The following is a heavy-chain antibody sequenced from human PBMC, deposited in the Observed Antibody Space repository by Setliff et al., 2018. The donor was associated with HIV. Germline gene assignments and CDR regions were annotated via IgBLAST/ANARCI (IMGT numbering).Heavy chain of an antibody. V-gene: IGHV4-4*08. D-gene: IGHD3-16*01. CDR3: ARAVGSLGSSMGIDS. J-gene: IGHJ4*02. CDR1: GGSISSYH. Sequence: SETLSLTCAVSGGSISSYHWMWIRQPPGRGLEWIGYIYTSGGADYDPSLKSRVTISVDTSKNQFSLRLTSVTAADTAVYYCARAVGSLGSSMGIDSWGQGTLVTVSS. CDR2: IYTSGGA.